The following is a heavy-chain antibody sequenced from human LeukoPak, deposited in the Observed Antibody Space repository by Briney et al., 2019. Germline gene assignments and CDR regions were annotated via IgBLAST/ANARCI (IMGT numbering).Heavy chain of an antibody. CDR3: AREGYDYVWGSYRYDY. D-gene: IGHD3-16*02. J-gene: IGHJ4*02. CDR1: GGSISNLY. V-gene: IGHV4-4*07. CDR2: IYVSGRI. Sequence: SETLSLTCSVSGGSISNLYLSWIRQPAGKGLEWIGRIYVSGRIDYNPSLRSRVTMSVDTSKNQLSLRVRSVTAADTGVYYCAREGYDYVWGSYRYDYWGQGTLVTVSS.